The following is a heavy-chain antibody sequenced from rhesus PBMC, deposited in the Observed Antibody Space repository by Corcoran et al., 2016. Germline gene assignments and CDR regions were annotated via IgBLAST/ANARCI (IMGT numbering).Heavy chain of an antibody. CDR2: IYWDDDK. CDR1: GFSLTTTGVG. D-gene: IGHD6S26*01. V-gene: IGHV2-174*01. Sequence: QVTLKESGPALVNSTQTLTLTCSFSGFSLTTTGVGVGWIRQPQGTALECLALIYWDDDKRYRTSLKNRITIVKYTSNNQVVLIMTNMDPVDTATYYCARRPGDSSGWSPYGLDSWGQGVGVTVSS. J-gene: IGHJ6*01. CDR3: ARRPGDSSGWSPYGLDS.